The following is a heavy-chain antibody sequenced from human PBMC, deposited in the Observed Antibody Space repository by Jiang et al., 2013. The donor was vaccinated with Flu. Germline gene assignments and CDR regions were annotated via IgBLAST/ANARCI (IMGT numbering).Heavy chain of an antibody. CDR1: GDSVSSNSAA. CDR3: ARDSRTWELPPYTRDDAFDI. D-gene: IGHD1-26*01. V-gene: IGHV6-1*01. Sequence: SQTLSLTCAISGDSVSSNSAAWNWIRQSPSRGLEWLGRTYYRSKWYNDYAVSVKSRITINPDTSKNQFSLQLNSVTPEDTAVYYCARDSRTWELPPYTRDDAFDIWGQGTMVTVSS. J-gene: IGHJ3*02. CDR2: TYYRSKWYN.